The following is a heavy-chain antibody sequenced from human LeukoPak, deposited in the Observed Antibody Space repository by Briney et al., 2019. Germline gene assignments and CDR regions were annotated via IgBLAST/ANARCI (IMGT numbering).Heavy chain of an antibody. CDR1: GYTFTSYG. CDR3: ARGAIDIVVVVAATFFDY. Sequence: ASVKVSCKASGYTFTSYGISWVRQAPGQGFEWMGWISAYNGNTNYAQELQGRVTMTTDTSTSTAYMELRSLRSDDTAVYYCARGAIDIVVVVAATFFDYWGQGTLVTVSS. D-gene: IGHD2-15*01. V-gene: IGHV1-18*01. J-gene: IGHJ4*02. CDR2: ISAYNGNT.